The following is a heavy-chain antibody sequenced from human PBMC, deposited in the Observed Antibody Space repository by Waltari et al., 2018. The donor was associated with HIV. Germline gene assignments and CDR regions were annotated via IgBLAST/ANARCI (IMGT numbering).Heavy chain of an antibody. Sequence: EVELVESGGGLVQPGGSLRLSCAASRFKFSNYWIYWVRQVPGKGLVWVSRVNGDASSTDYADSVRGRFTISRDNAKNTVFLQMDSLRAEDTAVYYCTRAVFWSTFFSDNFFDYWGQGTPLTVSS. CDR2: VNGDASST. V-gene: IGHV3-74*01. D-gene: IGHD3-3*01. J-gene: IGHJ4*02. CDR1: RFKFSNYW. CDR3: TRAVFWSTFFSDNFFDY.